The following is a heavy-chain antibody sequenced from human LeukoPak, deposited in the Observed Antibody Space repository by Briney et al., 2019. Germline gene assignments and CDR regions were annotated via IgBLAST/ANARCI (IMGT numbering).Heavy chain of an antibody. V-gene: IGHV3-48*03. Sequence: GGSLRLSCAASGFTFSSYEMNWVRQAPGKGLEWVSYISSSGSTIYYADSVKGRFTISRDNAKNSLYLQMNSLRAEDTAVYYCARFCSSTSCPNTRYYYGMDVWGQGTTVTVSS. CDR1: GFTFSSYE. CDR2: ISSSGSTI. D-gene: IGHD2-2*01. J-gene: IGHJ6*02. CDR3: ARFCSSTSCPNTRYYYGMDV.